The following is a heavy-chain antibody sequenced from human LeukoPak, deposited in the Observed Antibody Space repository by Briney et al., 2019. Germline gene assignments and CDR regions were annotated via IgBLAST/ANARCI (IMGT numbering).Heavy chain of an antibody. CDR1: GRTFSSSA. CDR2: IIPIFGTA. V-gene: IGHV1-69*01. CDR3: ARDQMATIIAFDI. D-gene: IGHD5-24*01. Sequence: SSVKVSCKASGRTFSSSAISWVRQAPEQGLEWMGGIIPIFGTANYPQKFQGRVTITADESTSTAYTELSSLRSEDTAVYYCARDQMATIIAFDIWGQGTMVTVSS. J-gene: IGHJ3*02.